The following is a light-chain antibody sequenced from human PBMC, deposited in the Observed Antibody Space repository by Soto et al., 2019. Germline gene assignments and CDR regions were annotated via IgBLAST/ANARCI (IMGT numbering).Light chain of an antibody. J-gene: IGKJ1*01. Sequence: EIVLTQSPCTLSLSPGERATLSCRASQTVTSSYLAWYQQQPCQAPRLLIYGASSWPTVITDRFSGSGSGTDFTLTISSLEHEDLAVYYCQQYAISPWAFGQGTKVQIK. CDR1: QTVTSSY. CDR3: QQYAISPWA. CDR2: GAS. V-gene: IGKV3-20*01.